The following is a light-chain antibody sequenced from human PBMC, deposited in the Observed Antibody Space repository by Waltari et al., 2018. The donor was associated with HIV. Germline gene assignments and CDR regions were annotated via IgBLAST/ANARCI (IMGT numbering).Light chain of an antibody. CDR3: SSFANRDGFYVL. CDR1: NSDIRTYDY. V-gene: IGLV2-8*01. Sequence: QSALPQPPSASGSPGQSVTLSCTGTNSDIRTYDYVSWYQQHPGKAPKLVISEVTKRPSGVSDRFSGSKSGNTAFLTVSGLQAEDEADYYCSSFANRDGFYVLFGGGTRLTVL. CDR2: EVT. J-gene: IGLJ2*01.